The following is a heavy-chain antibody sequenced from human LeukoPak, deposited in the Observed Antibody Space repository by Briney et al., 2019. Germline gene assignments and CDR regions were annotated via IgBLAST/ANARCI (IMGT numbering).Heavy chain of an antibody. CDR1: GGTFSSYA. V-gene: IGHV1-69*06. CDR2: IIPIFGTA. D-gene: IGHD2-21*01. Sequence: ASVKVSCKASGGTFSSYAISWVRQAPGQGLEWMGGIIPIFGTANYAQKFQGRVTITADKSTSTAYMELSSLRSEDTAVYCCARLCSIRWCLHDWFDPWGQGTLVTVSS. CDR3: ARLCSIRWCLHDWFDP. J-gene: IGHJ5*02.